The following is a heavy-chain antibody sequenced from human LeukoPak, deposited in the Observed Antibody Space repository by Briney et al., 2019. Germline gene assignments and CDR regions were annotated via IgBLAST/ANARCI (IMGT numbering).Heavy chain of an antibody. Sequence: GGSLRLSCATSGFTFNTHGMHWVRRAPGKGPEWVAFVEHDGTKKYLDSVEGRFTISRDNSESTLYLQMSSLRAEDTAIYYCAKETALVGGHAAIFDHWGQGTLVTVSS. CDR1: GFTFNTHG. CDR3: AKETALVGGHAAIFDH. J-gene: IGHJ4*02. D-gene: IGHD3-3*01. CDR2: VEHDGTK. V-gene: IGHV3-30*02.